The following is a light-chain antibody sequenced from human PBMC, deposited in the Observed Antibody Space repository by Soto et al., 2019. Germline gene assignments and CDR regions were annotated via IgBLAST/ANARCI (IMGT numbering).Light chain of an antibody. J-gene: IGKJ3*01. CDR3: QQSSTGREVT. CDR2: DAS. Sequence: EIVLTQSPATLSLSPGERATLSCRASQSVSSYLAWYQQKPGQAPRLLIYDASNRATGIPARFSGSGSGTDFTLTISSLEPEDFAVYYCQQSSTGREVTFGPGTKVDIK. V-gene: IGKV3-11*01. CDR1: QSVSSY.